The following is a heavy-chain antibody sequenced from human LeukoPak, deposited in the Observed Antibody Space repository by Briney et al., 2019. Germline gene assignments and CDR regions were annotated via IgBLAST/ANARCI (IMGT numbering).Heavy chain of an antibody. D-gene: IGHD2-2*01. V-gene: IGHV4-30-2*01. Sequence: SETLSLTCTVSGGSISSGGYYWSWIRQPPGKGLEWIGYIYHSGSTYYNPSLKSRVTISVDRSKNQFSLKLSSVTAADTAVYYCARSVVPAARNVGIAAAGADYWGQGTLVTVSS. J-gene: IGHJ4*02. CDR2: IYHSGST. CDR3: ARSVVPAARNVGIAAAGADY. CDR1: GGSISSGGYY.